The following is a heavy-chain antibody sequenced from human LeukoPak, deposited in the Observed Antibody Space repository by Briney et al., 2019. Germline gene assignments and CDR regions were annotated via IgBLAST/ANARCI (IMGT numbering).Heavy chain of an antibody. CDR2: IWYDGSNK. CDR1: GFTFSSYG. CDR3: ARDLDTAMVTPLIYGMDV. V-gene: IGHV3-33*01. J-gene: IGHJ6*02. D-gene: IGHD5-18*01. Sequence: GRSLRLSCAASGFTFSSYGMHWVRQAPGKGREWVAVIWYDGSNKYYADSVKGRFTISRDNSKNTLYLQMNSLRAEDTAVYYCARDLDTAMVTPLIYGMDVWGQGTTVTVSS.